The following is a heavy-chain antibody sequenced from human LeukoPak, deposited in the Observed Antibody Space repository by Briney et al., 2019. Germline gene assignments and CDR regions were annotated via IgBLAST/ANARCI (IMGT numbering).Heavy chain of an antibody. V-gene: IGHV4-61*01. CDR3: ARGRSYVFDFDS. CDR1: GVSINTCCYY. Sequence: PSETLSLTCDVSGVSINTCCYYWTWIRQPPGKGLEWIGYKYYSGSTRYNSSLRSRLTISLDSSKNQFSLRLTSVTAADTAVYYCARGRSYVFDFDSWGPGTLVSVSS. D-gene: IGHD3-16*01. J-gene: IGHJ4*02. CDR2: KYYSGST.